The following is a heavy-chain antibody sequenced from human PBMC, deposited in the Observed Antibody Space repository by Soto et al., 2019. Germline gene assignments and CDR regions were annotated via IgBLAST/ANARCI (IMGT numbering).Heavy chain of an antibody. D-gene: IGHD2-21*02. Sequence: RLSCAASGFTFSNYDMNWVRQAPGTGPEWVSYISRGGGSISYADSLKGRFTISRDNARNSLYLQMNSLRAEDTAVYYCAREVTADAFDIWGQGTMVTVSS. CDR3: AREVTADAFDI. CDR1: GFTFSNYD. V-gene: IGHV3-48*03. CDR2: ISRGGGSI. J-gene: IGHJ3*02.